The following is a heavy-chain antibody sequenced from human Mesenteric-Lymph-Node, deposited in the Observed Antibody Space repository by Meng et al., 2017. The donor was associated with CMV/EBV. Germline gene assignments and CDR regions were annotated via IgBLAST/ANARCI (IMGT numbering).Heavy chain of an antibody. D-gene: IGHD6-6*01. CDR3: ARDLSSSLVYYGMDV. CDR1: GGSISSYY. V-gene: IGHV4-59*01. CDR2: IYYSGST. Sequence: SETLSLTCTVSGGSISSYYWSWIRQPPGKGLEWIGYIYYSGSTNYNPSLKSRVTISVDTSKNQFSLKLSSVTAADTAVYYCARDLSSSLVYYGMDVWGQGTTVTVSS. J-gene: IGHJ6*02.